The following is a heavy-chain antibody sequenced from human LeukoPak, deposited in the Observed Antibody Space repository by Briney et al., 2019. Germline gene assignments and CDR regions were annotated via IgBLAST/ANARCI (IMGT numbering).Heavy chain of an antibody. D-gene: IGHD3-10*01. CDR3: ARERFGEGHYYYYGMDV. CDR1: GGTFSSYA. CDR2: IIPIFGIA. V-gene: IGHV1-69*15. J-gene: IGHJ6*04. Sequence: SVKVSCKASGGTFSSYAISWVRQAPGQGLEWMGRIIPIFGIANYAQKFQGRVTITADESTSTAYMELSSLRSEDTAVYYCARERFGEGHYYYYGMDVWGKGTTVTVSS.